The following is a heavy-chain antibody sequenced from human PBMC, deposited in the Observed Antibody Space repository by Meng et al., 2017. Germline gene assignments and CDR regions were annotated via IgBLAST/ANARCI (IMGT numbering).Heavy chain of an antibody. J-gene: IGHJ4*02. CDR3: ARDRYSGLSPDFDY. D-gene: IGHD5-12*01. Sequence: GESLKISCAASGFTFSDYYMSWIRQAPGKGLEWVSAISGSGGSTYYADSVKGRFTISRDNSKNTLYLQMNSLRAEDTAVYYCARDRYSGLSPDFDYWGQGTLVTVSS. V-gene: IGHV3-23*01. CDR1: GFTFSDYY. CDR2: ISGSGGST.